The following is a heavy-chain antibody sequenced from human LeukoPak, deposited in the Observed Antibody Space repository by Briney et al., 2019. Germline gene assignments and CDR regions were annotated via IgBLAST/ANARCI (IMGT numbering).Heavy chain of an antibody. CDR3: ARSGTRAYQHMDV. CDR2: IYYTGRT. D-gene: IGHD2-2*01. CDR1: DGSISNSY. J-gene: IGHJ6*03. V-gene: IGHV4-59*01. Sequence: PSETLSLTCAVSDGSISNSYWSWIRQPPGKGLERIGYIYYTGRTKYNPSLKSRVTISLDTSKNQFSLKLNSVTAADTAVYYCARSGTRAYQHMDVWGKGTAVTVSS.